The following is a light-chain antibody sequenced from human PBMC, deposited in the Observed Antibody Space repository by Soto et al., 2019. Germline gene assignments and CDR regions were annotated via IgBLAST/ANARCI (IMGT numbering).Light chain of an antibody. CDR3: ATWDDSLNGSV. Sequence: QSVLTQPPSASGTPGQRVTISCSGSSSNIGSNTVNWYQQFPGTAPKLLIYTNNQRPSGVPDRLSGSKSGTSASLAISGLXSEDEAGYYCATWDDSLNGSVFGAGTKVTVL. CDR1: SSNIGSNT. J-gene: IGLJ1*01. CDR2: TNN. V-gene: IGLV1-44*01.